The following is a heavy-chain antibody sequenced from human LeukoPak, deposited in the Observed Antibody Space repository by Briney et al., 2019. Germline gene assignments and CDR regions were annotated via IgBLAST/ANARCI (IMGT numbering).Heavy chain of an antibody. V-gene: IGHV1-18*01. CDR3: ARDIGYYDSSGYGY. D-gene: IGHD3-22*01. J-gene: IGHJ4*02. CDR1: GYTFTSYD. Sequence: ASVKVSCKASGYTFTSYDISWVRQAPGQGLEWMGWISAYNGNTNYAQKLQGRVTMTTDTSTSTAYMELRSLRSDDTAVYYCARDIGYYDSSGYGYWGQGTLVTVSS. CDR2: ISAYNGNT.